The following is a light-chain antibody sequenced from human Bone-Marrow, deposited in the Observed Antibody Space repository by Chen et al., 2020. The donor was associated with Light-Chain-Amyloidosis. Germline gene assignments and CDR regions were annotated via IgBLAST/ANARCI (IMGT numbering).Light chain of an antibody. CDR2: RDT. Sequence: SYELTQPPSVSVSPGQTARITCSGDDLPTKYAYWYQQKPGQAPVLVIHRDTERPSGISERFAGFSSGTTATLTISGVQAEDEADYHCQSADSSGTYEVIFGGGIKLTVL. J-gene: IGLJ2*01. CDR1: DLPTKY. V-gene: IGLV3-25*03. CDR3: QSADSSGTYEVI.